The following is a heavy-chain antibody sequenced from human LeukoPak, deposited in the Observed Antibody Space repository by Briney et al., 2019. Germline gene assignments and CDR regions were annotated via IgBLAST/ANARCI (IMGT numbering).Heavy chain of an antibody. Sequence: PGGSLRLSCAASGFTFSSYWMSWVRRAPGKGLEWVANIKQDGSEKYYVDSVKGRFTISRDNAKNSLYLQMNSLRAEDTAVYYCARDPYSGSYPGAFDIWGQGTMVTVSS. CDR1: GFTFSSYW. CDR3: ARDPYSGSYPGAFDI. J-gene: IGHJ3*02. V-gene: IGHV3-7*01. D-gene: IGHD1-26*01. CDR2: IKQDGSEK.